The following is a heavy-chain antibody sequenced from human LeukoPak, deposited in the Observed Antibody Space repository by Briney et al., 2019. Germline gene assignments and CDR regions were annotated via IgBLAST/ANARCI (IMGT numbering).Heavy chain of an antibody. V-gene: IGHV1-18*01. D-gene: IGHD4-17*01. CDR3: ARLKNYGDYGY. CDR2: IYSYNGNT. Sequence: ASVKVSCKASGYTFTSYGISWVRQAPGQGLEWMGWIYSYNGNTNYAQKFQGRVTMTTDTSTCIAYMELRSLTSDDTAVYYCARLKNYGDYGYWGQGTLVTVSS. J-gene: IGHJ4*02. CDR1: GYTFTSYG.